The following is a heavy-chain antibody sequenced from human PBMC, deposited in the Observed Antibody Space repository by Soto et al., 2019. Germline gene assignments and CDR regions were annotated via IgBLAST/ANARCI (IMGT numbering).Heavy chain of an antibody. V-gene: IGHV5-51*01. CDR1: GYSFTSYW. J-gene: IGHJ1*01. CDR3: ASVDSSGYYPAEYFQH. Sequence: PGESLKISCKGSGYSFTSYWTGWVRQMPGKGLEWMGIIYPGDSDTRYSPSFQGQVTISADKSISTAYLQWSSLKASDTAMYYCASVDSSGYYPAEYFQHWGQGTLVTVSS. CDR2: IYPGDSDT. D-gene: IGHD3-22*01.